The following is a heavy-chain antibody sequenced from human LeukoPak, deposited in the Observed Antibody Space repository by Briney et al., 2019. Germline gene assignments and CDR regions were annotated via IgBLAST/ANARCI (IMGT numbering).Heavy chain of an antibody. CDR1: GGSISSSHW. CDR2: IYHSGGT. V-gene: IGHV4-4*02. Sequence: SETLSLTCAVSGGSISSSHWWSWVRQPPGKGLEWIGEIYHSGGTNYNPSLKSRVTISVDKSKNQVSLEVNSLIAADTAVYYCARDISDGFVYWGQGTLVTVSS. J-gene: IGHJ4*02. CDR3: ARDISDGFVY. D-gene: IGHD3-3*02.